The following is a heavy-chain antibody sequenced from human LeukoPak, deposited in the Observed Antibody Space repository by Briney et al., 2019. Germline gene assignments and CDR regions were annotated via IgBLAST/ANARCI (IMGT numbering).Heavy chain of an antibody. Sequence: SETLSLTCTVSGGSISSRNYYWGWIRQSPGKGLEWIGSIYCSGSTYYKSSLKSRVTISADTSRNQFSLRLTSVTATDTAVYYCARQPPFFGDYGGYWGQGTLVTVSS. CDR1: GGSISSRNYY. CDR3: ARQPPFFGDYGGY. D-gene: IGHD4/OR15-4a*01. V-gene: IGHV4-39*01. J-gene: IGHJ4*02. CDR2: IYCSGST.